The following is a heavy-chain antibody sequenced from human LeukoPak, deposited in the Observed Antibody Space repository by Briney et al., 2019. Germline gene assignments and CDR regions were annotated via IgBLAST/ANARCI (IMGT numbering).Heavy chain of an antibody. CDR1: GFTFSDYS. Sequence: QAGGSLRLSCAAPGFTFSDYSMHWVRQAPGKGLEYVSGVTSNGGSTNYANSVKGRFTIYRDNSKNTLYLQMGSLRPEDMAVYYCAREASSRCFDYWGQGTLVTVSS. V-gene: IGHV3-64*01. CDR2: VTSNGGST. J-gene: IGHJ4*02. CDR3: AREASSRCFDY.